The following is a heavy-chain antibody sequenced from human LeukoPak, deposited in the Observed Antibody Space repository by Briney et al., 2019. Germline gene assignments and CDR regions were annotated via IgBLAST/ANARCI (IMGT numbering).Heavy chain of an antibody. Sequence: QPGRSLRLSCAASGFTFSSYGMHWVRQAPGKGLEWVAVISYDGSNKYYADSVKGRFTISRDNSKNTLYPQMNSLRAEDTAVYYCAKDLSSVVVAATLDYWGQGTLVTVSS. CDR1: GFTFSSYG. V-gene: IGHV3-30*18. D-gene: IGHD2-15*01. CDR3: AKDLSSVVVAATLDY. CDR2: ISYDGSNK. J-gene: IGHJ4*02.